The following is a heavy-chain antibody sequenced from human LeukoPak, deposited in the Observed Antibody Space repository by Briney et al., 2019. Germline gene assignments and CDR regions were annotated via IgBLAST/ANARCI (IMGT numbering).Heavy chain of an antibody. V-gene: IGHV4-39*01. Sequence: SETLSLTCTVSGGSINSNSYHWGWIRQPPGKGLEWIGTIYYTGSTYYNPSLKSRVTISVDTSKNQFSLKLRSVTAADTAVYYCARAIRGYSYVLDYWGQGTLVTVSS. CDR2: IYYTGST. J-gene: IGHJ4*02. CDR3: ARAIRGYSYVLDY. CDR1: GGSINSNSYH. D-gene: IGHD5-18*01.